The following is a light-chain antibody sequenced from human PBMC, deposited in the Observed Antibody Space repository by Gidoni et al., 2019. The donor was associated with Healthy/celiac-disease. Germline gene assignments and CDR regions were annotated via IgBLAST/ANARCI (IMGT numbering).Light chain of an antibody. CDR3: CSYAGSYTPKYV. J-gene: IGLJ1*01. CDR2: DVS. CDR1: SSDVGGYNY. V-gene: IGLV2-11*01. Sequence: QSALTQPRSVSGSPGQSVTISCTGTSSDVGGYNYVSWYQQPPGKAPKLMIYDVSKRPSGVPDRFSGSKSGNTASLTISGLQAEDEADYYCCSYAGSYTPKYVFGTGTKVTVL.